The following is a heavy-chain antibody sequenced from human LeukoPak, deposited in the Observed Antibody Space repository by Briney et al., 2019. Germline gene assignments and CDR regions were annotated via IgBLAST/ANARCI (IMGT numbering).Heavy chain of an antibody. J-gene: IGHJ4*02. CDR3: ASSGSSSGYYYGMGY. Sequence: GGSLRLSCAASGFTFSDHYMDWVRQAPGKGLEWVGRIRNKANSYTTEYAASVKGRFTISRDDSKNSLYLQTNSLKTEDTAVYYCASSGSSSGYYYGMGYWGQGTLVTVSS. CDR1: GFTFSDHY. V-gene: IGHV3-72*01. CDR2: IRNKANSYTT. D-gene: IGHD3-22*01.